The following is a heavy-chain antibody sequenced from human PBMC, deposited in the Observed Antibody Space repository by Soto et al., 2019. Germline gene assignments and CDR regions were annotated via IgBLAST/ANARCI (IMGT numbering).Heavy chain of an antibody. CDR1: GYTFTNSG. V-gene: IGHV1-18*01. Sequence: QVQLVQSGAEVKKPGASVKVSCKASGYTFTNSGFSWVRQAPGQGLEWVGWIRVNNGDTQYAQKLQVRVTMTTDTSTSTAFMELRSLRSDDTAVYDCARDRGYSVFDVHDWGQGTLITVAS. CDR2: IRVNNGDT. D-gene: IGHD5-12*01. J-gene: IGHJ4*02. CDR3: ARDRGYSVFDVHD.